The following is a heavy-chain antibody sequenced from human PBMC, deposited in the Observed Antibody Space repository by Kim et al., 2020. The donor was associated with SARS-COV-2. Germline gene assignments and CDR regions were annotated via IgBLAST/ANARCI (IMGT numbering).Heavy chain of an antibody. Sequence: GGSLRLSCAASGFTFSSYSMNWVRQAPGKGLEWVSSISSSSSYIYYADSVKGRFTISRDNAKNSLYLQMNSLRAEDTAVYHCARGYSYGPGDYYFDYWGQGALVSVSS. CDR2: ISSSSSYI. D-gene: IGHD5-18*01. V-gene: IGHV3-21*01. J-gene: IGHJ4*02. CDR3: ARGYSYGPGDYYFDY. CDR1: GFTFSSYS.